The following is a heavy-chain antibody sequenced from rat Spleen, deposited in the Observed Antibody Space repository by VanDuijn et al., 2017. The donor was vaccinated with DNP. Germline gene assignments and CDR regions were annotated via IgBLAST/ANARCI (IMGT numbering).Heavy chain of an antibody. CDR3: TRRGHTTGLNWFVY. V-gene: IGHV5-7*01. J-gene: IGHJ2*01. Sequence: EVQLVESGGGLVQPGRSLKLSCEASGFTFSDYNMAWVRQAPKKGLEWVATISYDGTVTYYRDSVKGRFTISRDNAKSTLYLQMDSLRSEDTATYYCTRRGHTTGLNWFVYWGQGVMVTVSS. CDR1: GFTFSDYN. D-gene: IGHD1-9*01. CDR2: ISYDGTVT.